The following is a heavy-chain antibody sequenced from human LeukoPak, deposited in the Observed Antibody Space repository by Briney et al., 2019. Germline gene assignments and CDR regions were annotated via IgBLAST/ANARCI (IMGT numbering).Heavy chain of an antibody. J-gene: IGHJ5*02. CDR3: AKTNRDP. D-gene: IGHD1-14*01. CDR1: GFTFSHYW. CDR2: IQQDESEK. V-gene: IGHV3-7*02. Sequence: PGGSLRLSCAASGFTFSHYWMSWVRQAPGKGLEWVANIQQDESEKYYVDSVRGRFTISRDNAQNSLFLQMNSLRPEDTAVYYCAKTNRDPWGQGTLVTVSS.